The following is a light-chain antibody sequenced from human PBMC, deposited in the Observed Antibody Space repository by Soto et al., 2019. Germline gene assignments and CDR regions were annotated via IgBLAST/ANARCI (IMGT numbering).Light chain of an antibody. CDR2: TAS. CDR1: QTISRF. Sequence: IQLTRYPSSLSAAGGDRVTITCLASQTISRFLNWYQQKPGKPPKLLVYTASTLQSGLPSRFSGSGSGTDFTLSISSLQPEDFATYYCQQTHSFPLAFGPGTKVDI. CDR3: QQTHSFPLA. V-gene: IGKV1-39*01. J-gene: IGKJ3*01.